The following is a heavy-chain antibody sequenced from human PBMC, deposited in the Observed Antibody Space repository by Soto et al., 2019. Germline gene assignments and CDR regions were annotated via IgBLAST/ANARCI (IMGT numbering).Heavy chain of an antibody. V-gene: IGHV4-39*01. CDR2: IYYSGST. Sequence: SETLSLTCSVSGGSISSSSYYWVWIRQPPGKGLEWIGSIYYSGSTYYNPSLKSRVTISVDTSKNQFSLKLSSVTAADTAVYYCARHSVVTSHNWFDPWGQGTLVTVSS. CDR1: GGSISSSSYY. J-gene: IGHJ5*02. CDR3: ARHSVVTSHNWFDP. D-gene: IGHD2-15*01.